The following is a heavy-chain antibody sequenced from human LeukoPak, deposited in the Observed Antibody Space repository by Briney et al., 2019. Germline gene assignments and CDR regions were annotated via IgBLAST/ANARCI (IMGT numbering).Heavy chain of an antibody. Sequence: SETLSLTCTVSGGSISRYYWSWIWQPPGKGLGWVGYIYYSGSTNYNPSLKSRVTISVDTSKNQFSLKLSSVTAADTAVYYCARGRPDNYYDSSGYYFQHWGQGTLVTVSS. D-gene: IGHD3-22*01. V-gene: IGHV4-59*01. CDR2: IYYSGST. CDR3: ARGRPDNYYDSSGYYFQH. CDR1: GGSISRYY. J-gene: IGHJ1*01.